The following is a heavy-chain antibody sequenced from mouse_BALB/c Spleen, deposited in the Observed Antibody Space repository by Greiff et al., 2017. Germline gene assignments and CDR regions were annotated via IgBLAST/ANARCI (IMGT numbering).Heavy chain of an antibody. Sequence: VKLMESGPGLVAPSQCLSITCTVSGFSLTSYGVHWVRQPPGKGLEWLGVIWAGGSTNYNSALMSRLSISKDNSKSQVFLKMNSLQTDDTAMYYCARDLGSWFAYWGQGTLVTVSA. J-gene: IGHJ3*01. CDR1: GFSLTSYG. CDR3: ARDLGSWFAY. CDR2: IWAGGST. D-gene: IGHD2-2*01. V-gene: IGHV2-9*02.